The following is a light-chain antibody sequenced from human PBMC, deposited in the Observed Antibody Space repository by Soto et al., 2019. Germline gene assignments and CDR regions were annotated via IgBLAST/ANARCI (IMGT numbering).Light chain of an antibody. V-gene: IGKV3-20*01. CDR1: QTVTTSY. CDR3: QQYSNSPPT. J-gene: IGKJ1*01. CDR2: TVS. Sequence: EIVLTQSPDTLSLSPGERATLSCRASQTVTTSYLAWYQQKPGQAPRLLIYTVSSRATGIPDRFSGSGSGTDFTLTISRLEPEDFAVYYCQQYSNSPPTFXQGTKV.